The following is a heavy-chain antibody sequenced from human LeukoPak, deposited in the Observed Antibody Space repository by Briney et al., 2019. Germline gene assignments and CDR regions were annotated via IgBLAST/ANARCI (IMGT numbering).Heavy chain of an antibody. CDR3: AREGGVLVYYDSSGSNCFDP. CDR1: GYTFTGYY. CDR2: INPNSGGT. V-gene: IGHV1-2*02. J-gene: IGHJ5*02. D-gene: IGHD3-22*01. Sequence: APVKVSCKASGYTFTGYYMHWVRQAPGQGLEWMGWINPNSGGTNYAQKFQGRVTMTRDTSISTTYMELSRLRSDDTAVYYCAREGGVLVYYDSSGSNCFDPWGEGTLVTVSS.